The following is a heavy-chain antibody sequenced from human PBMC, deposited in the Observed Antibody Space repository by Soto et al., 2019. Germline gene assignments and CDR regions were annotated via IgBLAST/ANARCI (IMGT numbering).Heavy chain of an antibody. CDR2: ISSTGDLI. J-gene: IGHJ4*02. CDR3: ATWAIAVGGEGF. D-gene: IGHD2-21*01. V-gene: IGHV3-48*02. Sequence: GGSLRLSCTASGFTVSYYSVNWVRQAPGKGLEWISYISSTGDLILYADSVKGRFTIARGIAKNSLYLQMDSLRDEDSAVYYCATWAIAVGGEGFWGQGTLVTVSS. CDR1: GFTVSYYS.